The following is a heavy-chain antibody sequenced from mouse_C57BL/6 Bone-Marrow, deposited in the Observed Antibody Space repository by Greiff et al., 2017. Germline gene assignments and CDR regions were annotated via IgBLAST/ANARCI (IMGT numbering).Heavy chain of an antibody. Sequence: QVQLQQPGAELVKPGASVKLSCKASGYTFTSYWMQWVKQRPGQGLEWIGEIEPSDSYTNSNQKFKGKATLTVYTSSSTAYMQLSRLTSEDSAVYYCARGGYYYFVYGGQGTTLTVSS. CDR2: IEPSDSYT. D-gene: IGHD2-3*01. J-gene: IGHJ2*01. V-gene: IGHV1-50*01. CDR1: GYTFTSYW. CDR3: ARGGYYYFVY.